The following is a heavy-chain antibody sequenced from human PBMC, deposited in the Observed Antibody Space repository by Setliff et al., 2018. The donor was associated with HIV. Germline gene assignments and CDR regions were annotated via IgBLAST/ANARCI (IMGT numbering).Heavy chain of an antibody. J-gene: IGHJ6*03. CDR2: ISSNGGST. CDR1: GFTFSSYV. D-gene: IGHD4-17*01. Sequence: PGGSLRLSWSASGFTFSSYVMHWVRQAPGKGLEYVSAISSNGGSTYYADSVKGRFTISRDNSKNTLYLQMSSLRAEDTAVYYCVKARVDGDYYYYYYMDVWGKGTTVTVSS. CDR3: VKARVDGDYYYYYYMDV. V-gene: IGHV3-64D*09.